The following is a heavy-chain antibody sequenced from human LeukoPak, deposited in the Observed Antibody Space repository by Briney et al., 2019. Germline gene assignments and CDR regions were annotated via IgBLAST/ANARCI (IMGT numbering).Heavy chain of an antibody. J-gene: IGHJ3*02. Sequence: GGSLRLSFAASGFTFSSYAMHWVRQAPGKGLEYVSAISSNGGSTYYANSVKGRFTISRDNSKNTLYLQMGSLRAEDMAVYYCARVNSPPVVGWYDIWGQGTMVTVSS. CDR2: ISSNGGST. V-gene: IGHV3-64*01. D-gene: IGHD4-23*01. CDR1: GFTFSSYA. CDR3: ARVNSPPVVGWYDI.